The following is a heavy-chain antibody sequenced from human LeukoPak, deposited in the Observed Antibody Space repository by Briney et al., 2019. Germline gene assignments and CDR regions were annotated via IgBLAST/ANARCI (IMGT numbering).Heavy chain of an antibody. CDR3: AAPAFYYDTRGYQPRFDH. J-gene: IGHJ4*02. V-gene: IGHV1-69*05. CDR1: GGTFSNYA. D-gene: IGHD3-22*01. Sequence: SVKVSSRTSGGTFSNYAFSWVRQAPGQGPEWLGGFIPIYDTVEYARNLQGRVTLTTDESTNTVYMDLTSLSSEDTAVYYCAAPAFYYDTRGYQPRFDHWGRGTLITVSS. CDR2: FIPIYDTV.